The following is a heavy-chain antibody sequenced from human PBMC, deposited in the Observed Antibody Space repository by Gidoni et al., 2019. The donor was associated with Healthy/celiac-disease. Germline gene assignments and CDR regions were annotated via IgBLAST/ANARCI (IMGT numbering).Heavy chain of an antibody. CDR2: INPNSGGT. CDR1: GYTFTGYY. V-gene: IGHV1-2*02. J-gene: IGHJ3*02. Sequence: QVQLVQSGAEVKKPGAPVKVSCKASGYTFTGYYMHWVRQAPGQGLEWMGWINPNSGGTNYAQKFQGRVTMTRDTSISTAYMELSRLRSDDTAVYYCARDFGRGVAAPPRAFDIWGQGTMVTVSS. CDR3: ARDFGRGVAAPPRAFDI. D-gene: IGHD2-15*01.